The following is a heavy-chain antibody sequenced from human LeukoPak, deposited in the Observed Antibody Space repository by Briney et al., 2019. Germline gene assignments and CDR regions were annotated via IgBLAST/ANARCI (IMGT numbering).Heavy chain of an antibody. J-gene: IGHJ4*02. V-gene: IGHV3-30*04. D-gene: IGHD2-15*01. CDR3: ARADCNGDNCYDTLDY. Sequence: PGGSLRLSCAASGLTFSSYAIHWVRQAPGKGLEWVAVISFDGSHKYYADSVKGRFTISRDSSKNTLYLQMIGLRAEDTAVYYCARADCNGDNCYDTLDYWGQGTLVTVSS. CDR1: GLTFSSYA. CDR2: ISFDGSHK.